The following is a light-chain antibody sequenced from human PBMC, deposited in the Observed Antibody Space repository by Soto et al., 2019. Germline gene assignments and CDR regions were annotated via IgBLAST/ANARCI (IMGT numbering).Light chain of an antibody. CDR3: AAWDDSLNVL. V-gene: IGLV1-44*01. CDR2: SNN. J-gene: IGLJ2*01. Sequence: QSVLTQPPSASGTPGQRVTISCSGSSSNIGSNTVKWYQQLPGTAPKLLIYSNNQRPSGVPDRFSGSKSGTSASLAISGLQSEDEADYYCAAWDDSLNVLFGGGTKLTVL. CDR1: SSNIGSNT.